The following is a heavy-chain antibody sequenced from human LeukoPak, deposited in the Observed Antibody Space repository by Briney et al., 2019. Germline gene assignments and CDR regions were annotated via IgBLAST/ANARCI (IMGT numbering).Heavy chain of an antibody. Sequence: GASVKVSCKASGYTFTGYYMHWVRQAPGQGLEWMGRINPNSGGKNYAQKFQGRVTMTRDTSISTAYMELSRLRCDDTAVYYCARDHEYYYDSSGFDYWGQGTLVTVSS. CDR3: ARDHEYYYDSSGFDY. CDR1: GYTFTGYY. CDR2: INPNSGGK. J-gene: IGHJ4*02. D-gene: IGHD3-22*01. V-gene: IGHV1-2*06.